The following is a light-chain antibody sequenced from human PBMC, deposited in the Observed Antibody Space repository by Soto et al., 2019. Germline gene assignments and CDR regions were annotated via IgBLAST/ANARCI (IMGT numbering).Light chain of an antibody. J-gene: IGKJ1*01. CDR1: QSISSY. Sequence: DIQMTQSPSSLSASVGDRVTITCRASQSISSYLNWYQQKPGKAPKLLIYAASSLQSGVPSRFSGSGSGTEFTLTISSLQPDHFATYYCQQYNSYSRTFGQGTKVDIK. CDR3: QQYNSYSRT. V-gene: IGKV1-5*01. CDR2: AAS.